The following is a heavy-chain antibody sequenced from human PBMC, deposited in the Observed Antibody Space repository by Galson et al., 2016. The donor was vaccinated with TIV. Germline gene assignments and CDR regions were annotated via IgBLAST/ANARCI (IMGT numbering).Heavy chain of an antibody. V-gene: IGHV4-38-2*01. Sequence: SETLSLTCAVSGYSISRGFYWAWIRQPPGKGLEWMGTIYHGGSTYFNPSLKSRVAISVDTSKNQFSLKLTSVTASDTAVYYCARGPGFSYGFWYWGQGALVTVSS. CDR2: IYHGGST. CDR1: GYSISRGFY. J-gene: IGHJ4*02. D-gene: IGHD5-18*01. CDR3: ARGPGFSYGFWY.